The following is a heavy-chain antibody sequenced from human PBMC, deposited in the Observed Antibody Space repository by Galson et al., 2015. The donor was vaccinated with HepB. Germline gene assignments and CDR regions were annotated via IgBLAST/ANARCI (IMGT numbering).Heavy chain of an antibody. CDR2: INSDGSST. J-gene: IGHJ6*02. D-gene: IGHD5-12*01. Sequence: SLRLSCAASGFTFSSYWMHWVRQAPGKGLVWVSRINSDGSSTSYADSVKGRFTISRDNAKNTLYLQMNSLRAEDTAVYYCARDLGGYGPGGYYYYGMDVWGQGTTVTVSS. CDR1: GFTFSSYW. CDR3: ARDLGGYGPGGYYYYGMDV. V-gene: IGHV3-74*01.